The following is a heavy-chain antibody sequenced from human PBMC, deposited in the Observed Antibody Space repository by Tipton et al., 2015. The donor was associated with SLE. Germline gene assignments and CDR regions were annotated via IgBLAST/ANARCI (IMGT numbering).Heavy chain of an antibody. CDR2: INHSGST. CDR1: GGSSSGYY. CDR3: ARDSVAAAGSFDY. J-gene: IGHJ4*02. D-gene: IGHD6-13*01. Sequence: TLSLTCAVYGGSSSGYYWSWIRQPPGKGLEWIGEINHSGSTNYNPSLKSRVTISVDTSKNQFSLKLSSVTAADTAVYYCARDSVAAAGSFDYWGQGTLVTVSS. V-gene: IGHV4-34*01.